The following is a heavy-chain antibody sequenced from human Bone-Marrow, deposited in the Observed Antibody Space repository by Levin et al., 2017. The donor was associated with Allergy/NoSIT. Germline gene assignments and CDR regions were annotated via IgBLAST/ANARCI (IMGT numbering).Heavy chain of an antibody. D-gene: IGHD2-2*01. Sequence: AGGSLRLSCAASGLTFSYYTMNWARLAPGKGLEWVSYISSSGNNIYYADSVRGRFTISRDNAKNSLYLQMNSLRVEDTAVYYCATTSYCSSVRCPLRFYRYGLDVWGRGTAVTVSS. CDR3: ATTSYCSSVRCPLRFYRYGLDV. CDR1: GLTFSYYT. V-gene: IGHV3-48*01. J-gene: IGHJ6*02. CDR2: ISSSGNNI.